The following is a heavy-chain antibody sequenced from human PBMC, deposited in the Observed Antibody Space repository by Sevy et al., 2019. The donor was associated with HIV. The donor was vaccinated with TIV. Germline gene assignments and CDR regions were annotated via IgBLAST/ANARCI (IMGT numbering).Heavy chain of an antibody. CDR2: ISYDGSNK. J-gene: IGHJ4*02. D-gene: IGHD2-15*01. CDR1: GFTFSSYA. CDR3: ARDEGRCSGGSCYSGVRIWFFTSPVDY. Sequence: GGSLRLSCAASGFTFSSYAMHWVRQAPGKGLEWVAVISYDGSNKYYADSVKGRFTISRDNSKNTLYLQMNSLRAEDTAVYYCARDEGRCSGGSCYSGVRIWFFTSPVDYWGQGTLVTVSS. V-gene: IGHV3-30-3*01.